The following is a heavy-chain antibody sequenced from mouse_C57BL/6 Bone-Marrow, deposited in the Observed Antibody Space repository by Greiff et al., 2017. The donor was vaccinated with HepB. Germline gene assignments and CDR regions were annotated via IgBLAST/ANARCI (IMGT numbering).Heavy chain of an antibody. J-gene: IGHJ4*01. CDR3: ARGTTVVGDYAMDY. CDR2: INPNNGGT. Sequence: EVQLQQSGPELVKPGASVKISCKASGFTFTDYYMNWVKQSHGKSLEWIGDINPNNGGTSYNQKFKGKATLTVDKSSSTAYMELRSLTSEDSAVYYCARGTTVVGDYAMDYWGQGTSVTVSS. D-gene: IGHD1-1*01. CDR1: GFTFTDYY. V-gene: IGHV1-26*01.